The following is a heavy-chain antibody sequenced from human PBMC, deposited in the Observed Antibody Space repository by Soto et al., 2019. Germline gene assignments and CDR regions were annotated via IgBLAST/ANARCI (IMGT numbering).Heavy chain of an antibody. Sequence: SETLSLTCTVSGGSISSSSYYWGWIRQPPGKGLEWIGSIYYSGSTYYNPSLKSRVTISVDTSKNQFSLKLSSVTASDTAVYYCITGRIAVAGINLYYYGMDVWRQGTTVTV. D-gene: IGHD6-19*01. CDR1: GGSISSSSYY. CDR2: IYYSGST. CDR3: ITGRIAVAGINLYYYGMDV. V-gene: IGHV4-39*01. J-gene: IGHJ6*02.